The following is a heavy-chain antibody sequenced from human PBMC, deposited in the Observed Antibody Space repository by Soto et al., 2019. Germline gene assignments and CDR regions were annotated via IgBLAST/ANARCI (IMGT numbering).Heavy chain of an antibody. Sequence: EVQLLESGGGLVQPGGSLRLSGAAYGFSFSSYAMVWVRKAPGKGLEWVSVISARGGSLYFADSVKGRFTISRDNSKNVLSLEMNSLRAEDTATYFCAKGSIAYSASVDNWGQGTLVVVSS. J-gene: IGHJ4*02. CDR3: AKGSIAYSASVDN. V-gene: IGHV3-23*01. D-gene: IGHD5-12*01. CDR1: GFSFSSYA. CDR2: ISARGGSL.